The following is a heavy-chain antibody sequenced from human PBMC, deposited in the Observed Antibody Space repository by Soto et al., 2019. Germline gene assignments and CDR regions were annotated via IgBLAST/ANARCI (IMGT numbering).Heavy chain of an antibody. CDR2: IYWNDDK. CDR1: GFSLSTSGVG. CDR3: AHSLNTYSSGWHYYYYGMDV. Sequence: GSGPTLVNPTQTLTLTCTFSGFSLSTSGVGVGWIRQPPGRALEWLALIYWNDDKRYSPSLKSRLTITKDTSKNQVVLTMTNMDPVDTATYYCAHSLNTYSSGWHYYYYGMDVWGQGTTVTV. V-gene: IGHV2-5*01. D-gene: IGHD6-19*01. J-gene: IGHJ6*02.